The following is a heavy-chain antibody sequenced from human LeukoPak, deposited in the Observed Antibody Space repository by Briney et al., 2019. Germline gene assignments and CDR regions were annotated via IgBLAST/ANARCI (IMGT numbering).Heavy chain of an antibody. CDR3: AGPSGY. J-gene: IGHJ4*02. CDR2: IWYDGSNK. D-gene: IGHD6-6*01. V-gene: IGHV3-33*01. Sequence: GGSLRLSCAASGFTFSSYGIHWVRQAPGKGLEWVAVIWYDGSNKYYADSVKGRFTISRGNSKNTLYLQMNSLRAEDTAVYYCAGPSGYWGQGTLVTVSS. CDR1: GFTFSSYG.